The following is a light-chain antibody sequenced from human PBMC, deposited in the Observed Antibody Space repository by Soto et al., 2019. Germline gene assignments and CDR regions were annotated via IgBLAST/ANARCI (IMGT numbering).Light chain of an antibody. CDR3: QYRSY. CDR2: DAS. J-gene: IGKJ3*01. Sequence: EIVLTQSPATLSLSPGERATLSCRASQSVGRFLAWYQQKPGQAPRLLIYDASNRATGIPARFSGSGSETDFSLTNSSLEPEDYSIYYCQYRSYFGPGNKVDIK. V-gene: IGKV3-11*01. CDR1: QSVGRF.